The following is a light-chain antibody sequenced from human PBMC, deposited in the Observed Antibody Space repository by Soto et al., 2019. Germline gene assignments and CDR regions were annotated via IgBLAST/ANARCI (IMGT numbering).Light chain of an antibody. V-gene: IGLV2-23*02. CDR3: SSYAGSTTFYV. Sequence: QSVLTQPASVFGSPGQSIIISCTGTSTDVGKYDLVSWYQHHPGKAPKLIVYDVTQWPSGASRRFAGSKSGNTASLTIFGLQADDEADYYCSSYAGSTTFYVFGTGTKLTVL. J-gene: IGLJ1*01. CDR1: STDVGKYDL. CDR2: DVT.